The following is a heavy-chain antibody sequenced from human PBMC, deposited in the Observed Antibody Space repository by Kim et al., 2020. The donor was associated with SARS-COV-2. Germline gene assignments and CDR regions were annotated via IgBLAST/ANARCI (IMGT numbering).Heavy chain of an antibody. J-gene: IGHJ6*02. Sequence: SETLSLTCTVSGGSLSSSSYYWGWIRQPPGKGLEWIGSIYYSGSTYYNASLKSRVAISVDTSKNQFSLKLSSVTAADTAVYYCGRQEVGANSKGSGMDVWGQGTTVTVSS. V-gene: IGHV4-39*01. CDR2: IYYSGST. D-gene: IGHD1-26*01. CDR1: GGSLSSSSYY. CDR3: GRQEVGANSKGSGMDV.